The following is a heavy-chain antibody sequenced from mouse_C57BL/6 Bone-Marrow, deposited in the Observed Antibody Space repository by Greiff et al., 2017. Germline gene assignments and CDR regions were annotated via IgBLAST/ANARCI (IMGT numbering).Heavy chain of an antibody. CDR2: ISDGGSYT. CDR1: GFTFSSYA. CDR3: ARDYYGSSY. J-gene: IGHJ2*01. D-gene: IGHD1-1*01. Sequence: EVKVVESGGGLVKPGGSLKLSCAASGFTFSSYAMSWVRQTPEKRLEWVATISDGGSYTYYPDNVKGRFTISRDKAKNNLYLQMSHLKSEDTAMYYCARDYYGSSYWGQGTTLTVSS. V-gene: IGHV5-4*01.